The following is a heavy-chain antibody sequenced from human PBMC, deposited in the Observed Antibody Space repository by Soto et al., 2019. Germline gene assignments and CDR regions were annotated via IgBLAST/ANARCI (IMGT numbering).Heavy chain of an antibody. Sequence: QVQLQESGPGLVKPSETLSLTCTVSGGSVSSGSYYWSWIRQPPGKGLEWIGYIYYSGSTNYNPSPKSRVTISVDTSKNQCSLKLSSVTAADTAVYYCAREGRAGTTNYWGQGTLVTVSS. V-gene: IGHV4-61*01. D-gene: IGHD1-7*01. CDR3: AREGRAGTTNY. CDR2: IYYSGST. CDR1: GGSVSSGSYY. J-gene: IGHJ4*02.